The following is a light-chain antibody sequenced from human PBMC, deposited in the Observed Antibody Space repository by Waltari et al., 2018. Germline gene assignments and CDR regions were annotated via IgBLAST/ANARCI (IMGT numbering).Light chain of an antibody. V-gene: IGKV1-12*01. CDR3: QQGNSFPPT. J-gene: IGKJ1*01. CDR1: QGIGTW. Sequence: DIQMNQSPSSVSASVGDRVTITCRASQGIGTWLAWYQQKPGKAPKVLIYGASTLLTGVPSRFSGSGSGTEFTLTITGLQPEDFATYFCQQGNSFPPTFGQGTRVEV. CDR2: GAS.